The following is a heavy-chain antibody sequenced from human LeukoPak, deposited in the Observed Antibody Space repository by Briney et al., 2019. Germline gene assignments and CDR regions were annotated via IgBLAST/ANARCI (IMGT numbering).Heavy chain of an antibody. J-gene: IGHJ6*03. CDR2: IKHWEDER. V-gene: IGHV3-7*01. CDR1: GFTLWSYW. D-gene: IGHD1-1*01. CDR3: ARDGYNFAYGSYYYYHLDV. Sequence: PGGPLSLSRTASGFTLWSYWMIGVPAPPGEGLVRGANIKHWEDERYYVDSVRRRFTISRDNAKNSLYLQMNSLRAEDTAVYYCARDGYNFAYGSYYYYHLDVWGKGTTVTVSS.